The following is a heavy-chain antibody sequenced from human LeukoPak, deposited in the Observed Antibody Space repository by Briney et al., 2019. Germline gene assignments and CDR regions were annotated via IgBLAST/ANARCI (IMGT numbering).Heavy chain of an antibody. J-gene: IGHJ4*02. Sequence: GGSPRLSCAASGFTVSSYWMHWVRQPPGKELLWVARINVEGNYMDYAESVKGRFTISRDSAKNTLYLQMNSLGAEDTAVHSCARDLTGPYDHWGQGTLVTVSS. CDR2: INVEGNYM. CDR3: ARDLTGPYDH. V-gene: IGHV3-74*01. CDR1: GFTVSSYW. D-gene: IGHD3-22*01.